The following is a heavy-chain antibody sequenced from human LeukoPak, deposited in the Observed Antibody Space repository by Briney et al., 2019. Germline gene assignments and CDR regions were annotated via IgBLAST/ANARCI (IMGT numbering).Heavy chain of an antibody. D-gene: IGHD6-6*01. V-gene: IGHV4-34*01. Sequence: NPSETLSLTCAVYGGSFSGYYWSWIRQPPGKGLEWIGEINHSGSTNYNPSLKSRVTISVDTSKNQFSLKLSSVAAADTAVYYCARVIAAQAYYYYYYYMDVWGKGTTVTVSS. CDR2: INHSGST. J-gene: IGHJ6*03. CDR3: ARVIAAQAYYYYYYYMDV. CDR1: GGSFSGYY.